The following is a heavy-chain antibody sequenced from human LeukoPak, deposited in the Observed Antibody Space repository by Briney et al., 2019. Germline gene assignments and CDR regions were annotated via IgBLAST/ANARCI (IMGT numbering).Heavy chain of an antibody. V-gene: IGHV3-33*01. CDR2: IWYDGSNK. D-gene: IGHD6-19*01. Sequence: GGSLRLSCAASGFTFSSYGMHWVRQAPGKGLEWVAVIWYDGSNKYYADSVKGRFTISRDNSKNTLYLQMNSLRAEDTAVYYCVFLRLVREPVDYWGQGTLVTVFS. CDR1: GFTFSSYG. J-gene: IGHJ4*02. CDR3: VFLRLVREPVDY.